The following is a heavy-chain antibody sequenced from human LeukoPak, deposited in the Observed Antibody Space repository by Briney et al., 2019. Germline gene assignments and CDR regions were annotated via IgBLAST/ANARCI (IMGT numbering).Heavy chain of an antibody. J-gene: IGHJ4*02. V-gene: IGHV3-7*03. Sequence: GGSLRLSCAASGFTFSSYWMCWVRQAPGKGLEWVANIKQDGSEKYYVDSVKGRFTISRDNAKNSLYLQMNSLRAEDTAVYYCARDGGYSSGSTYFDYWGQGTLVTVSS. CDR1: GFTFSSYW. CDR3: ARDGGYSSGSTYFDY. D-gene: IGHD6-19*01. CDR2: IKQDGSEK.